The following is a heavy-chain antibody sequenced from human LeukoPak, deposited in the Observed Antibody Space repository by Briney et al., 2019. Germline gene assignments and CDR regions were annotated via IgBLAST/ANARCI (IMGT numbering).Heavy chain of an antibody. V-gene: IGHV6-1*01. CDR1: GDIFSSNSAA. J-gene: IGHJ4*02. CDR3: AREVNSGYDCYFDY. Sequence: SQTLSLTCAISGDIFSSNSAAWNWIRQSPSRGREWLGRTYYRSKLYNDYAVSVKSRITITPDTSKNQFSLQLNSVTPEDTAAYYCAREVNSGYDCYFDYWGKETLVTVSS. CDR2: TYYRSKLYN. D-gene: IGHD5-12*01.